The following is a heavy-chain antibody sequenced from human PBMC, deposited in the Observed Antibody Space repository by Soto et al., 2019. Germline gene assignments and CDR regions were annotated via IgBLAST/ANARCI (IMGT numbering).Heavy chain of an antibody. CDR2: INGNTGVI. CDR1: GYTFSGYN. Sequence: ASVKVSCKTSGYTFSGYNIHWVRQAPGQGLEWMGWINGNTGVIKYAQKFQGRVSMTRDTSIRTVYVELSGLASDDTAVYYCARGGIYYDILTGPYYFDNWGQGTLVTVSS. D-gene: IGHD3-9*01. V-gene: IGHV1-2*02. J-gene: IGHJ4*02. CDR3: ARGGIYYDILTGPYYFDN.